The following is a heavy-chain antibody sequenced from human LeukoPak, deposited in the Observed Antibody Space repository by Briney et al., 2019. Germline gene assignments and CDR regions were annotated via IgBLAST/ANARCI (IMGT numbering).Heavy chain of an antibody. CDR2: ISGSGVGT. CDR3: AKNGRDDHDKYFFDF. CDR1: GFIFRNYT. J-gene: IGHJ4*02. D-gene: IGHD3-9*01. V-gene: IGHV3-23*01. Sequence: RGSLRLSCAGSGFIFRNYTMSWVRQAPGMGLEWVSAISGSGVGTNYADSVKGRFTISRDNSNNTLYLQMNSLRAEDTAVYYCAKNGRDDHDKYFFDFWGQGTQVTVSS.